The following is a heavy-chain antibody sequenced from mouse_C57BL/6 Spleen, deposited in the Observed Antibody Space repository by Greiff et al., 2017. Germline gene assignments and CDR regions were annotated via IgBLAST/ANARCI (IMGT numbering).Heavy chain of an antibody. CDR3: ARYDTTVVATRRYYFDY. CDR2: IYPGSGST. CDR1: GYTFTSYW. D-gene: IGHD1-1*01. V-gene: IGHV1-55*01. Sequence: VQLQQSGAELVKPGASVKMSCKASGYTFTSYWITWVKQRPGQGLEWIGDIYPGSGSTNYNEKFKSKATLTVDTSSSTAYMQLSSLTSEDSAVYYCARYDTTVVATRRYYFDYWGPGTTHTVSS. J-gene: IGHJ2*01.